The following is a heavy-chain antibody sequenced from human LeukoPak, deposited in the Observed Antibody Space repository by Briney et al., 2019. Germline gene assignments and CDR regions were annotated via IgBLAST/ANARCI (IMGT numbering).Heavy chain of an antibody. CDR1: GFTFSSYW. CDR2: INGDGGRT. J-gene: IGHJ3*02. D-gene: IGHD2-21*02. CDR3: ARMTAHAFDI. Sequence: GGSLRLSCAASGFTFSSYWMHWVRQAPGKGLVWVSCINGDGGRTNYADSVKGGFTISRDNAKNTLYLQMNSLRAEDTAVYYCARMTAHAFDIWGQGTMVTVSS. V-gene: IGHV3-74*01.